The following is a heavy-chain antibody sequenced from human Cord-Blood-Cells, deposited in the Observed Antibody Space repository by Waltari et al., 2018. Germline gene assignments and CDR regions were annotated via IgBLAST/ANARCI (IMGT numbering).Heavy chain of an antibody. CDR2: ISSSSSYI. CDR3: ARDHRVIAADY. CDR1: GFTFSSYS. J-gene: IGHJ4*02. D-gene: IGHD6-13*01. V-gene: IGHV3-21*01. Sequence: EVQLVESGGGLVKPGGSLRLSCAASGFTFSSYSMKWVRQAPGKGLEWVSSISSSSSYIYYADSVKGRFTISRDNAKNSLYLQMNSLRAEDTAVYYCARDHRVIAADYWGQGTLVTVSS.